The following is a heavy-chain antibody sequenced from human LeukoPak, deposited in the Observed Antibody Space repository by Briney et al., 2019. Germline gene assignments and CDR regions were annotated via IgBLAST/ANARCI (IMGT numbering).Heavy chain of an antibody. CDR3: ARARKLHLHYYYYGMDV. CDR2: VNHSGST. J-gene: IGHJ6*02. CDR1: GGSFSGYY. V-gene: IGHV4-34*01. Sequence: PSETLSLTCAVYGGSFSGYYWGWIRQPPGKGLEWIGEVNHSGSTNYNPSLKSRVTISVDTSKNQFSLKLSSVTAADTAVYYCARARKLHLHYYYYGMDVWGQGTTVTVSS.